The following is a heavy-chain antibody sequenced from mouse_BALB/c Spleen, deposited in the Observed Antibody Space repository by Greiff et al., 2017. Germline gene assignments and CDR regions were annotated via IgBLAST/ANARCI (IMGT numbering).Heavy chain of an antibody. Sequence: EVHLVESGGGLVKPGGSLKLSCAASGFTFSSYAMSWVRQTPEKRLEWVASISSGGSTYYPDSVKGRFTISRDNARNILYLQMSSLRSEDTAMYYCARSGYRYDEARYFDVWGAGTTVTVSS. V-gene: IGHV5-6-5*01. D-gene: IGHD2-14*01. J-gene: IGHJ1*01. CDR3: ARSGYRYDEARYFDV. CDR2: ISSGGST. CDR1: GFTFSSYA.